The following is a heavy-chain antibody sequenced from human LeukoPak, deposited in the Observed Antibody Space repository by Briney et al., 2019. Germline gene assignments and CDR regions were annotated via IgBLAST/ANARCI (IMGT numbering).Heavy chain of an antibody. CDR1: GGSISSYY. D-gene: IGHD2-2*01. J-gene: IGHJ5*02. V-gene: IGHV4-59*12. CDR2: IYYSGST. Sequence: SETLSLTCTVSGGSISSYYWSWIRQPPGKGLEWIGYIYYSGSTNYNPSLKSRVTISVDTSKNQFSLKLSSVTAADTAVYYCARRKTARPPVPAPRVVPARAWFDPWGQGTLVTVSS. CDR3: ARRKTARPPVPAPRVVPARAWFDP.